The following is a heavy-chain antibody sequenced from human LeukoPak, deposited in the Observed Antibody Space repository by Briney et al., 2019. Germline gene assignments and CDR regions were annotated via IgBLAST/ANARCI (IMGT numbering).Heavy chain of an antibody. CDR3: ARYYGSGGIDH. D-gene: IGHD3-10*01. V-gene: IGHV1-8*01. CDR2: MNPNSGNT. J-gene: IGHJ4*02. Sequence: VASVTVSCTTSGYTFTSYDINWVRQATGQGLEWMGWMNPNSGNTGYAQKFQGRVTMTRNTSKSTAYMELSSLRSEDTAVYYCARYYGSGGIDHWGQGTPVTVSS. CDR1: GYTFTSYD.